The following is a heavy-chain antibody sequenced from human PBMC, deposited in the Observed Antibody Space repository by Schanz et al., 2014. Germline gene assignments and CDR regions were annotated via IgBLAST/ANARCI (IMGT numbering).Heavy chain of an antibody. CDR1: GFSFSGFG. D-gene: IGHD3-22*01. J-gene: IGHJ4*02. V-gene: IGHV3-30*18. CDR3: AKEDRNHNSDYVY. CDR2: ISYDGRNK. Sequence: QVQLVESGGGVVQPGRSLRLSCAGSGFSFSGFGMHWVRQAPGKGLEWVAVISYDGRNKYFADSVKGRFTISRDNSKNTLFLQVNSLRPEDTAVYYCAKEDRNHNSDYVYWGQGTLVTVSS.